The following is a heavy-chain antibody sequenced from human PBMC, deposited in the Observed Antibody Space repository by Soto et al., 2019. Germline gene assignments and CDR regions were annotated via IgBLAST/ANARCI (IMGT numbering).Heavy chain of an antibody. J-gene: IGHJ4*02. V-gene: IGHV3-23*01. CDR1: GFTFSSYA. Sequence: EVPLLESGGGLVQPGGSLRLSCAASGFTFSSYAMSWVRQAPGKGLEWVSAISGSGGSTYYADSVKGRFTISRDNSKNTLYLQMNSLRAEDTAVYYCAKAGCSGGSCLYYFDYWGQGTLVTVSS. D-gene: IGHD2-15*01. CDR2: ISGSGGST. CDR3: AKAGCSGGSCLYYFDY.